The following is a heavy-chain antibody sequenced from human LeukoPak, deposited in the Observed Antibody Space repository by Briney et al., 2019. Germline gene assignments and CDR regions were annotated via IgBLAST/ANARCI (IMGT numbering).Heavy chain of an antibody. V-gene: IGHV4-59*01. CDR3: ALIAAAGTNYYDYGMDV. Sequence: SETLSLTCAVSGGSISSYYWSWIRQPPGKGLEWIGYIYYSGSINYNPSLKSRVTISVDTSKNQFSLKLSSMTAADTAVYYFALIAAAGTNYYDYGMDVWGQGTTVTVSS. D-gene: IGHD6-13*01. CDR2: IYYSGSI. CDR1: GGSISSYY. J-gene: IGHJ6*02.